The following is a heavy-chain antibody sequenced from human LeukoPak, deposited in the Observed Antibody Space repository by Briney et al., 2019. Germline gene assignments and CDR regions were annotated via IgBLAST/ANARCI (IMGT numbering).Heavy chain of an antibody. CDR1: GGSMNNYY. CDR3: ARDRGGPPDFDY. D-gene: IGHD3-16*01. CDR2: IFYSGST. Sequence: PSETLSLTCNVSGGSMNNYYWSWIRQPPGKGLEWIGYIFYSGSTRYNPSLKSRVTISVDTSKNQFSLKLNSVTAADTAVYYCARDRGGPPDFDYWGQGTLVTVSS. V-gene: IGHV4-59*01. J-gene: IGHJ4*02.